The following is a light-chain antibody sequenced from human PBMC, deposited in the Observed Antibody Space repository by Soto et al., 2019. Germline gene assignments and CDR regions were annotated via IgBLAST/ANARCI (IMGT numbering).Light chain of an antibody. CDR3: QQYNKGPPWT. CDR1: EGVGTN. Sequence: EVVMTQSPATLSVSPGDSATLSCRASEGVGTNLAWYQQTPGQGPRLLIYATSTRATGIPARFSGSGSGTELTLTISGLQSEDCAIYYCQQYNKGPPWTFGQGTKVEIK. CDR2: ATS. J-gene: IGKJ1*01. V-gene: IGKV3-15*01.